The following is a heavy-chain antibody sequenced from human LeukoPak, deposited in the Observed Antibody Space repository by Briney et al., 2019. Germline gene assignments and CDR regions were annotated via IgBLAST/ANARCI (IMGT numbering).Heavy chain of an antibody. CDR3: ARRLHCSTTSCYDFDY. CDR2: IYPVDSDT. D-gene: IGHD2-2*01. V-gene: IGHV5-51*01. Sequence: GESLKISCKGSGYSFTSYWIGWVRQMPGKGLEWMGIIYPVDSDTRYSPSFQGQVTISADKSISTAYLQWSSLKASDTAMYYCARRLHCSTTSCYDFDYWGQGTLVSVSS. J-gene: IGHJ4*02. CDR1: GYSFTSYW.